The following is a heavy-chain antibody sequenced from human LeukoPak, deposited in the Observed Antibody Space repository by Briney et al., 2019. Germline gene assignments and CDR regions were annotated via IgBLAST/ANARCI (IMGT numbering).Heavy chain of an antibody. Sequence: GGSLRLSCAPSGFTFSSYAMHWVRQAPGKGLEWVSGISWNSGSIGYADSVKGRFTISRDNAKNSLYLQMNSLRAEDTALYYCAKATGGPRDAFDIWGQGTMVTVSS. J-gene: IGHJ3*02. V-gene: IGHV3-9*01. CDR3: AKATGGPRDAFDI. CDR2: ISWNSGSI. D-gene: IGHD1-1*01. CDR1: GFTFSSYA.